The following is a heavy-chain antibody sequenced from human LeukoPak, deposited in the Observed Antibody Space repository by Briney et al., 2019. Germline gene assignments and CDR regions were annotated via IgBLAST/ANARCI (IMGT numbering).Heavy chain of an antibody. CDR2: IKSKTDGGTT. V-gene: IGHV3-15*01. Sequence: GGSLRLSCAASEFTFVRYAMNWVRQAPGKGLEWVGRIKSKTDGGTTDYAAPVKGRFTISRDDSKNTLYLQMNSLKTEDTAVYYCTTAVSYYYYGMDVWGQGTTVTVSS. CDR1: EFTFVRYA. CDR3: TTAVSYYYYGMDV. J-gene: IGHJ6*02.